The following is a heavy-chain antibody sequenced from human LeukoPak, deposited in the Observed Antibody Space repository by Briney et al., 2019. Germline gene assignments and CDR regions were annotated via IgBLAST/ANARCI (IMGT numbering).Heavy chain of an antibody. D-gene: IGHD3-10*01. CDR3: GRDYYGSGNYPTFDP. V-gene: IGHV4-39*02. CDR2: IYYSGST. CDR1: AGSISGSSYY. Sequence: PSETLSLTCNVSAGSISGSSYYWGWIRQPPGKALEWIGSIYYSGSTYYNPSLKSRVTISVDTSENHFSLKLSSVTAADTAVYYCGRDYYGSGNYPTFDPWGQGTQVTVSS. J-gene: IGHJ5*02.